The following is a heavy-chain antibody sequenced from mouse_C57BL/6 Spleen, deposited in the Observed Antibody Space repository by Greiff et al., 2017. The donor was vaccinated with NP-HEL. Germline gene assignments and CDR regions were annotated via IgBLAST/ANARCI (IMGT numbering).Heavy chain of an antibody. CDR3: ARRGTGTPYYSAMDY. V-gene: IGHV1-82*01. CDR1: GYAFSSSW. Sequence: VQLQQSGPELVKPGASVKISCKASGYAFSSSWMNWVKQRPGKGLEWIGRIYPGDGDTNYNGKFKGKATLTADKSSSTAYMQLSSLTSEDSAVYVFARRGTGTPYYSAMDYWGQGTSVPVSS. CDR2: IYPGDGDT. D-gene: IGHD4-1*01. J-gene: IGHJ4*01.